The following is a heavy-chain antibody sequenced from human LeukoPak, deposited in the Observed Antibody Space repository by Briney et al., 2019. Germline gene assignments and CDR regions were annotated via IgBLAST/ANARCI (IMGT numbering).Heavy chain of an antibody. V-gene: IGHV3-48*01. D-gene: IGHD3-22*01. Sequence: GGSLRLSCAASEFTLGGNSATWVRPSPGKGLEWVACAPYWGMTFSYADSEKGRFTISRDNSKNTLYLQMNSLRAEDTAVYYCARASRDDSSGYHRDWGPYDAFDIWGQGTMVTVSS. CDR3: ARASRDDSSGYHRDWGPYDAFDI. J-gene: IGHJ3*02. CDR2: APYWGMTF. CDR1: EFTLGGNS.